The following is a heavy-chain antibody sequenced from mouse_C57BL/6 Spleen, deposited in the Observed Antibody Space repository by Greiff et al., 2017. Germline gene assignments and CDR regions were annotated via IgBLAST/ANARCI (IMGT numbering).Heavy chain of an antibody. CDR1: GFNIKDYY. Sequence: EVQLQQSGAELVRPGASVKLSCTASGFNIKDYYMHWVKQRPEQGLEWIGRIDPEDGDTEYAPNFQGKGTMTADTSSNTAYLQLSSLTSEDTAVYYCTTPRTTVGNFGYWGQGTTLTVSS. D-gene: IGHD1-1*01. CDR2: IDPEDGDT. J-gene: IGHJ2*01. V-gene: IGHV14-1*01. CDR3: TTPRTTVGNFGY.